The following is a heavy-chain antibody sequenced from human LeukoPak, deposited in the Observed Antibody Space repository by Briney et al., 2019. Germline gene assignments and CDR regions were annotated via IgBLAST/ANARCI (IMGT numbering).Heavy chain of an antibody. V-gene: IGHV4-4*07. CDR1: GGSLSSFY. D-gene: IGHD4-23*01. Sequence: PSETLSLTCSVSGGSLSSFYWSWIRQPAGKGLEWIGRISMTGSINYNASLKSRVTMSVDTSKNQFSLKLSSVTAADTAMYYCARDFYGGRSDAFDIWGQGTMVLVSS. CDR2: ISMTGSI. CDR3: ARDFYGGRSDAFDI. J-gene: IGHJ3*02.